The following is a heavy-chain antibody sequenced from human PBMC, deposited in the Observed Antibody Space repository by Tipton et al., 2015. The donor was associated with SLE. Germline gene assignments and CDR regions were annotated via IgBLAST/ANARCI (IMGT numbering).Heavy chain of an antibody. CDR2: IYYSGST. CDR3: ARRGGDAFDI. V-gene: IGHV4-59*01. J-gene: IGHJ3*02. D-gene: IGHD6-25*01. Sequence: TLSLTCTVSGGSISSTYWSWIRQPPGRGLEWIGYIYYSGSTNYNPSLKSRVTISVDTPKNQFSLKLSSVTAADTAVYYCARRGGDAFDIWGQGTMVTVSS. CDR1: GGSISSTY.